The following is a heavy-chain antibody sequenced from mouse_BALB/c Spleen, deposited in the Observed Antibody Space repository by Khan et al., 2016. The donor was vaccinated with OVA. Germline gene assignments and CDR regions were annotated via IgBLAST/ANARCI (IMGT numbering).Heavy chain of an antibody. CDR2: IYPGDGNT. CDR1: GYTFTSYW. J-gene: IGHJ2*01. V-gene: IGHV1-87*01. Sequence: QVQLQQPGTELARPGASVKLSCKASGYTFTSYWMQWVKKRPGQGLEWIGAIYPGDGNTRYTQKFKGKATLTADKSSSTAYMQLSSLASEDSAVYYCARGGITTGYFDYWGQGTTLTVSS. CDR3: ARGGITTGYFDY. D-gene: IGHD1-1*01.